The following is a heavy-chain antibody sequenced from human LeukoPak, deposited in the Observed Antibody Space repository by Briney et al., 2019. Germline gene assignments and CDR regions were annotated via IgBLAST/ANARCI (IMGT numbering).Heavy chain of an antibody. CDR2: ISPNSGGT. CDR3: ARDSSPCYGPRGRFDY. CDR1: GYTFTGYY. J-gene: IGHJ4*02. Sequence: GASVKVSCKASGYTFTGYYMHWVRQAPGQGLEWMGRISPNSGGTNYAQKFQGRVTMTRDTSISTAYMELSRLRSDDTAVYYCARDSSPCYGPRGRFDYWGQGTLVTVSS. D-gene: IGHD3-10*01. V-gene: IGHV1-2*06.